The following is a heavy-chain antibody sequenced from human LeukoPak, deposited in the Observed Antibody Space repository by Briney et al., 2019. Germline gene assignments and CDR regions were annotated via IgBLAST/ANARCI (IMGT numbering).Heavy chain of an antibody. CDR1: GFTFSSYA. CDR3: ARGLRIAVAGNIDY. Sequence: GGSLRLSCAASGFTFSSYAMTWVRQPPGKGLEWVSTISGSGGRTYYADSVKGRFTISRDNSKNTLYLQMNSLRADNTAVYYCARGLRIAVAGNIDYWGQGTLVTVSS. V-gene: IGHV3-23*01. D-gene: IGHD6-19*01. CDR2: ISGSGGRT. J-gene: IGHJ4*02.